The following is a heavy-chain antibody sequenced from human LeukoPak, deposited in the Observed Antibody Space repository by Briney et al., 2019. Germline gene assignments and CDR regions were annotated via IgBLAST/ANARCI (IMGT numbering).Heavy chain of an antibody. J-gene: IGHJ5*02. CDR2: TNPKSGST. D-gene: IGHD6-13*01. CDR3: ATYSNMRDWFDP. CDR1: GYTLTVFY. Sequence: SVRVSCKASGYTLTVFYTQCVPRAPGQGLEWMVWTNPKSGSTNEAQTLPGRGPMTRDTSISTAYVERSRLRSDDTAVYYCATYSNMRDWFDPGGEGTLVTVSS. V-gene: IGHV1-2*02.